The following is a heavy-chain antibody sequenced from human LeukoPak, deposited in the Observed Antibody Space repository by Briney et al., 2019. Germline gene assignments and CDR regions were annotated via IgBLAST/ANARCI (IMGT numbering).Heavy chain of an antibody. CDR2: IYHSGST. CDR3: ARVRNRSFDY. D-gene: IGHD1-14*01. CDR1: GYSITSGYY. Sequence: SETLSLTCSVSGYSITSGYYWGWIRQPPGKGLEWIGIIYHSGSTSYNPSLKSRVTISVDTSKNQSSLKVSSVTAADTAIYFCARVRNRSFDYWGQGSLVTVSS. J-gene: IGHJ4*02. V-gene: IGHV4-38-2*02.